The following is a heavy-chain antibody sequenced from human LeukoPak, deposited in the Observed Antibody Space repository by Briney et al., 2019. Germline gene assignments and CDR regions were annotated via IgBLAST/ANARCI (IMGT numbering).Heavy chain of an antibody. V-gene: IGHV4-30-2*03. CDR1: GGSISSGGYS. CDR3: AWNFYDSSVAFDI. D-gene: IGHD3-22*01. CDR2: IFYSGST. Sequence: PSETLSLTCAVSGGSISSGGYSWSWIRQPPGKGLEWIGNIFYSGSTYYNPSLKSRVTISVDTSKNQFSLKLSSVTAADTAMYYCAWNFYDSSVAFDIWGQGTMLTVSS. J-gene: IGHJ3*02.